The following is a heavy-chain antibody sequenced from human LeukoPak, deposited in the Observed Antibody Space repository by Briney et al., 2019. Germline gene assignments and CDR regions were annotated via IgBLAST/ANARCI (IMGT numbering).Heavy chain of an antibody. CDR1: GFTFSRFW. V-gene: IGHV3-7*04. CDR2: IKQHGSET. Sequence: GGSLRLSCAASGFTFSRFWMSWVRQAPGKGLEWVASIKQHGSETYYVDSVKGRLTISRDNAKNSLYLQMNSLRAEDTAVYYCARGEDIVVVPAAMLDYWGQGTLVTVSS. J-gene: IGHJ4*02. D-gene: IGHD2-2*01. CDR3: ARGEDIVVVPAAMLDY.